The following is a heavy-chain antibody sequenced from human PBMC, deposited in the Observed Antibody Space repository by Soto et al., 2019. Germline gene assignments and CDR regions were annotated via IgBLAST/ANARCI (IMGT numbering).Heavy chain of an antibody. CDR3: ARRGFCSGGGCHSNAFDI. CDR1: GYIITNYW. CDR2: IYPEDSDT. J-gene: IGHJ3*02. Sequence: GESLKISCKGSGYIITNYWIAWVRQMPGKGLEWMGIIYPEDSDTRYSPSFQGQVTISADKSISTAYLQWSSLKASDTAMYYCARRGFCSGGGCHSNAFDIWGQGTMVTVSS. V-gene: IGHV5-51*01. D-gene: IGHD2-15*01.